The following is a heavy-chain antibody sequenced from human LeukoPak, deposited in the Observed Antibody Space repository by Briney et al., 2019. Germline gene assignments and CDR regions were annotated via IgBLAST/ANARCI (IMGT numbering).Heavy chain of an antibody. D-gene: IGHD6-6*01. CDR2: IYYSGST. CDR1: GGSISSYY. CDR3: ARGARAEYFQH. Sequence: PSETLSLTCTVSGGSISSYYWSWIRQPPGKGLEWIGYIYYSGSTNYNPSLKSRVTISVDTSKNQFSLKLSSVTAADTAVYYCARGARAEYFQHWGQGTLVTVSS. J-gene: IGHJ1*01. V-gene: IGHV4-59*01.